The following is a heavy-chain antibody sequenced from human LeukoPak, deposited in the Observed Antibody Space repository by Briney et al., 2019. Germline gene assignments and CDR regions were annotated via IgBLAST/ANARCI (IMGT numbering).Heavy chain of an antibody. CDR2: IIPIFGTA. V-gene: IGHV1-69*13. CDR1: GGTFSSYA. CDR3: ARGAQDTAMVTPLDY. Sequence: GASVTVSCKASGGTFSSYAISWVRQAPGQGLEWMGGIIPIFGTANYAQKFQGRVTITADESTSTAYMELSSLRSEDTAVYYCARGAQDTAMVTPLDYWGQGTLVTVSS. D-gene: IGHD5-18*01. J-gene: IGHJ4*02.